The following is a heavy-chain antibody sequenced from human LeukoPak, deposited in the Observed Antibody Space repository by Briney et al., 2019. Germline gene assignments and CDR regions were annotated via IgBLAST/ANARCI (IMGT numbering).Heavy chain of an antibody. CDR3: ARDDSSSDYYYMDV. D-gene: IGHD6-6*01. V-gene: IGHV1-2*02. Sequence: GASVKVSCKTSGYTFTGSYMHWVRQAPGQGLEWMGWINPNSGDTNYAQKFQGRVTMTRDTPISTAYMDLSRLRSDDTAVYYCARDDSSSDYYYMDVWGKGTTVTVSS. CDR2: INPNSGDT. J-gene: IGHJ6*03. CDR1: GYTFTGSY.